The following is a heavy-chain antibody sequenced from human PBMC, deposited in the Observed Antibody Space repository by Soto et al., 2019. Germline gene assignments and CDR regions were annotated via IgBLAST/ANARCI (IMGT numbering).Heavy chain of an antibody. CDR3: ATSVNSAMAFDY. J-gene: IGHJ4*02. CDR1: GDSVSNKGAA. D-gene: IGHD5-18*01. V-gene: IGHV6-1*01. CDR2: TYYRKSKWLY. Sequence: SQTLSLTCAISGDSVSNKGAAWNWIRHSPSRGLEWLGRTYYRKSKWLYDYAVSVRSRITINPDTSKNQFSLHLTSVTPEDSAVYYCATSVNSAMAFDYWGQGTLVTVSS.